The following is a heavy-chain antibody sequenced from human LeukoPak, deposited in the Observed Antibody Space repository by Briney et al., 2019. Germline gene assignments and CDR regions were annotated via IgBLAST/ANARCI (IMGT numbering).Heavy chain of an antibody. CDR2: ISTSSSYI. V-gene: IGHV3-21*01. J-gene: IGHJ5*02. CDR1: GFTFSSYA. D-gene: IGHD4-23*01. Sequence: GGSLRLSCAASGFTFSSYAMSWVRQAPGKGLEWVSSISTSSSYIYYADSVKGRFTISRDNARNSLYLQMNTLRAEDTAVYSCARGADGVSSNSRGWFDPWGQGTLVTVSS. CDR3: ARGADGVSSNSRGWFDP.